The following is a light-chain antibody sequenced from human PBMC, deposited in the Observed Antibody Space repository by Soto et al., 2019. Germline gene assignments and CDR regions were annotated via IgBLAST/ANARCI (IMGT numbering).Light chain of an antibody. V-gene: IGLV3-1*01. CDR2: HDT. CDR1: NLDDKY. J-gene: IGLJ1*01. Sequence: SYELTQRPSVSVSPRQTASITCSGDNLDDKYVSWYQQKPGQSPVLVIYHDTKRPSGIPERFSGSNSGNTASLTISGTQAMDEADYYCQVWHSTTYVFGTGTKVTVL. CDR3: QVWHSTTYV.